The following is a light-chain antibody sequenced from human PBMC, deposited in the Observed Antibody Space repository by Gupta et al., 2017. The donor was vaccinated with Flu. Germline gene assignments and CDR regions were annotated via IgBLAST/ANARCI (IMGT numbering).Light chain of an antibody. CDR1: ESITNN. J-gene: IGKJ5*01. Sequence: RATLSRRASESITNNLTWYQQKPGQAPRLLIYGSSNRATGIPARFSGSGSGTDFTLTISSLEREDFAVYYCQHRSNWPSITFGQGTRLEIK. V-gene: IGKV3-11*01. CDR3: QHRSNWPSIT. CDR2: GSS.